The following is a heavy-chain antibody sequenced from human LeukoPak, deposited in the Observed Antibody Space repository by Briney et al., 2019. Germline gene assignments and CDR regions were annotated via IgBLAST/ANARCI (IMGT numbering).Heavy chain of an antibody. CDR1: GFTFSSYG. Sequence: GGSLRLSCAASGFTFSSYGMHCVRQAPGKGLEWVAFIRYDGSNKYYADSVKGRFTISRDNSKNTLYLQMNSLRAEDTAVYYCAKGPLYDYVWGSFAYWGQGTLVTVSS. J-gene: IGHJ4*02. CDR2: IRYDGSNK. D-gene: IGHD3-16*01. CDR3: AKGPLYDYVWGSFAY. V-gene: IGHV3-30*02.